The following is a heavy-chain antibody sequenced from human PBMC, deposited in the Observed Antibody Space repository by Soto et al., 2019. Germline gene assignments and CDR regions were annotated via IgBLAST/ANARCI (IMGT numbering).Heavy chain of an antibody. J-gene: IGHJ4*02. CDR2: IDGSGGDI. V-gene: IGHV3-23*01. CDR3: AKGKLERRPFDY. CDR1: GFTFSNAW. Sequence: PGGSLRLSCAASGFTFSNAWINWVRQAPGKGLEWVSVIDGSGGDISLADSVKGRFTISRDNSKNTLYLQMNSLRAEDTAVYYCAKGKLERRPFDYWGQGTLVTVSS. D-gene: IGHD1-1*01.